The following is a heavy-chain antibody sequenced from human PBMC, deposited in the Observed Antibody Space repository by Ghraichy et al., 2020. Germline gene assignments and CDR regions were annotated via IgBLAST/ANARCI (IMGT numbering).Heavy chain of an antibody. J-gene: IGHJ5*02. CDR2: INPNSGDT. V-gene: IGHV1-2*02. CDR3: ARGDYDFWGGHWPLPDLWFDA. Sequence: ASVKVSCKASGYSFIGYYIHWVRQAPGQGLEWMGWINPNSGDTDYAQKFQGRVTMTRDTSINSVYMELSRLRSDDTAVYYCARGDYDFWGGHWPLPDLWFDAWCWGCLVTVSS. CDR1: GYSFIGYY. D-gene: IGHD3-3*01.